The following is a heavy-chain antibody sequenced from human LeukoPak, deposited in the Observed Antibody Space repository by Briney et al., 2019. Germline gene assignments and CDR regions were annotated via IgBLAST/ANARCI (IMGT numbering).Heavy chain of an antibody. J-gene: IGHJ5*02. D-gene: IGHD4-11*01. CDR3: ARSTSVRTVTRWFDP. CDR2: IYYNGGT. Sequence: SETLSLTCTVSGGSISSYYWSWIRQPPGKGLEWIGYIYYNGGTNYNPSLKSRVTISVDTAKNQFSLKLSSVTAADTAVYYCARSTSVRTVTRWFDPWGQGTLVTVSS. CDR1: GGSISSYY. V-gene: IGHV4-59*01.